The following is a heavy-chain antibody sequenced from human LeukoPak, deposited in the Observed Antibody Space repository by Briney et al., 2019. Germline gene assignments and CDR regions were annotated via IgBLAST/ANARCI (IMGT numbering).Heavy chain of an antibody. CDR2: IYPGDSDT. D-gene: IGHD5-12*01. CDR1: GYSFTSYW. J-gene: IGHJ3*02. CDR3: ASLGYSGYDSRGGAFDI. Sequence: GESLKISCKGSGYSFTSYWIGWVRQMPGKGLEWMGLIYPGDSDTRYSPSFQGQVTISADKSISTAYLQWSSLKASDTAMYYCASLGYSGYDSRGGAFDIWGQGTMVTVSS. V-gene: IGHV5-51*01.